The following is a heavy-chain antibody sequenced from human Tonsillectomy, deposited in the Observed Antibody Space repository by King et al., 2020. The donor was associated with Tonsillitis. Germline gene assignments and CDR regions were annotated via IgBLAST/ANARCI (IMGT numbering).Heavy chain of an antibody. V-gene: IGHV5-10-1*03. J-gene: IGHJ3*02. D-gene: IGHD1-26*01. CDR1: GYSFTSYW. CDR2: IDPSDSYT. Sequence: QLVQSGAEVKKPGASLRISCKGSGYSFTSYWINWVRQMPGKGLEWMGRIDPSDSYTSYSPSFQGHVTISADKSISTAYLQWSSLKASDTAVYYCARQAESILGDAFDIWGQGTMVTVSS. CDR3: ARQAESILGDAFDI.